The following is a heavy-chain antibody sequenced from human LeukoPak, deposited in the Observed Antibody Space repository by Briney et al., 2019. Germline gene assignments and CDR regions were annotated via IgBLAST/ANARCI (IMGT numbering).Heavy chain of an antibody. D-gene: IGHD2-15*01. CDR3: ARFGYCSGGSCYPWFDP. CDR1: GGSISSYY. V-gene: IGHV4-59*01. CDR2: IYYSGST. J-gene: IGHJ5*02. Sequence: SETLSLTCTVSGGSISSYYWSWIRQPPGKGLEWIGYIYYSGSTNYNPSLKSRVTISVDTSKNQFSLKLSSVTAADTAVYYCARFGYCSGGSCYPWFDPWGQGTLVTVSS.